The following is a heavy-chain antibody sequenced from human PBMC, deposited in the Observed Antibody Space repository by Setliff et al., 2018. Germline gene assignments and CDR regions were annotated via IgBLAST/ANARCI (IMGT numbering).Heavy chain of an antibody. J-gene: IGHJ6*03. D-gene: IGHD3-10*01. V-gene: IGHV3-20*04. Sequence: GGSLRLSCAASGFTFDDYGMSWVRQAPGKGLEWVSGLKWNGGSTRYADSVKGRFTISRDNAKNSLYLQKYSPRAEDTALYYCARAHSDYYYMDVWGKGTTVTVSS. CDR2: LKWNGGST. CDR1: GFTFDDYG. CDR3: ARAHSDYYYMDV.